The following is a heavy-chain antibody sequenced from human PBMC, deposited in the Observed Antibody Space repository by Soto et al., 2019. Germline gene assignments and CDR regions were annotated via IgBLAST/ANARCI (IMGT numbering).Heavy chain of an antibody. Sequence: PSETLSLTCTVSGGSISSSSYYWGWIRQPPGKGLEWIGSIYYSGSTYYNPSLKSRVTISVDTSKNQFSLKLSSVTAADTAVYYCARSDPHDYGDYRFESNKNYYYYGMDVWGQGTTVTVSS. CDR2: IYYSGST. V-gene: IGHV4-39*01. D-gene: IGHD4-17*01. CDR1: GGSISSSSYY. CDR3: ARSDPHDYGDYRFESNKNYYYYGMDV. J-gene: IGHJ6*02.